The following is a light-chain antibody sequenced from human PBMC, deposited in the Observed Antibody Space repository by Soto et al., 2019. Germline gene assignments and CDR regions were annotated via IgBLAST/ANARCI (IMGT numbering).Light chain of an antibody. CDR1: SSDVGGYNY. V-gene: IGLV2-14*01. Sequence: QSVLAQPASVSGSPGQSITISCTGPSSDVGGYNYVSWYQQHPGKAPKAMIYDASNRPSGVSNRFSGSKSGNTASLTISGLQAEDEADYFCSSYTSSGTYVFGTGTKVTVL. CDR2: DAS. J-gene: IGLJ1*01. CDR3: SSYTSSGTYV.